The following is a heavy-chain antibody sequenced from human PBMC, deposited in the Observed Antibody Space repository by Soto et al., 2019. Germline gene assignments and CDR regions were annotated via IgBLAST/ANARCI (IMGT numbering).Heavy chain of an antibody. CDR3: ARGHPPTTVYFDY. V-gene: IGHV4-30-4*01. CDR1: GGSISSGDYY. J-gene: IGHJ4*02. CDR2: IYYSGST. D-gene: IGHD4-17*01. Sequence: ASETLSLTCTVSGGSISSGDYYWSWIRQPPGKGLEWIGYIYYSGSTYYNPSLKSRVTISVDTSKNQFSLKLSSVTAADTAVYYCARGHPPTTVYFDYWGQGTLVTVSS.